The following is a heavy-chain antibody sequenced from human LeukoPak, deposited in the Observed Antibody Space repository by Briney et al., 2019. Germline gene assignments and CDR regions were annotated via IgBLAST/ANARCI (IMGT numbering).Heavy chain of an antibody. CDR1: GFTFSSYA. CDR3: ASPYEVATIILDY. Sequence: GGSLRLSCAASGFTFSSYAMSWVRQAPGKGLEWVSAISSSGGSTYYADSVKGRFTISRDNSKNTLYLQMNSLRAEDTAVYYCASPYEVATIILDYWGQGTLVTVSS. D-gene: IGHD5-24*01. CDR2: ISSSGGST. V-gene: IGHV3-23*01. J-gene: IGHJ4*02.